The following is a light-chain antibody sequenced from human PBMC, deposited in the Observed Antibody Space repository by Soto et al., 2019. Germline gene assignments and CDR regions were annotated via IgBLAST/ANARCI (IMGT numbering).Light chain of an antibody. CDR3: QQRSHWLT. Sequence: EIVLTQSPGTLSLSPGERATLSCRASQSVSSTYLIWYQQKPGQAPRLLIYGASSRATGVPDRFSGGGSGTDFTLTISSLEPEDFAVYYCQQRSHWLTFGGGTKVDIK. CDR1: QSVSSTY. CDR2: GAS. V-gene: IGKV3D-20*02. J-gene: IGKJ4*01.